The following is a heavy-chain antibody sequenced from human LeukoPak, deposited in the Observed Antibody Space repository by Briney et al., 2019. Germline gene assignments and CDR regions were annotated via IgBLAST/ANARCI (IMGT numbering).Heavy chain of an antibody. CDR1: GGTFSSYT. Sequence: ASVKVSCKASGGTFSSYTISWVRQAPGQGLEWMGGIIPIFGTANYAQKFQGRVTITADESTSTAYMELSSLRSEDTAVYYCARGPRPTYYDFWSGYYTGQNFDYWGQGTLVTVSS. CDR3: ARGPRPTYYDFWSGYYTGQNFDY. J-gene: IGHJ4*02. D-gene: IGHD3-3*01. CDR2: IIPIFGTA. V-gene: IGHV1-69*13.